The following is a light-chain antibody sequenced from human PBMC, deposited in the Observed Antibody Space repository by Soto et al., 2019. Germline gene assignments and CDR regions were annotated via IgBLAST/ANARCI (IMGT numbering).Light chain of an antibody. J-gene: IGLJ2*01. Sequence: QSALTQPPSASGSPGQSVTISCTGTSSDVGVYNYVSWYQQHPGKAPKLLIYEVSKRPSGVPDRFSGSKSGNTASLTVSGFQAEDEADFYCSSYAGSNNVVFGGGTQLTVL. CDR2: EVS. V-gene: IGLV2-8*01. CDR3: SSYAGSNNVV. CDR1: SSDVGVYNY.